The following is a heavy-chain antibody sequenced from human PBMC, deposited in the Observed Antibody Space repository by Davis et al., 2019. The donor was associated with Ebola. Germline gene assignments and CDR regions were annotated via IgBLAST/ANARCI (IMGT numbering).Heavy chain of an antibody. CDR1: GFTFSSYG. D-gene: IGHD6-19*01. V-gene: IGHV3-30*03. CDR3: VAGSGWYRSHDF. Sequence: GESLKISCAASGFTFSSYGMHWVRQAPGKGLEWVAVISYDGSNKYYADSVKGRFTASRDNSKNVLYLEMSSLRSEDSAVYYCVAGSGWYRSHDFWGPGTLVTVSS. CDR2: ISYDGSNK. J-gene: IGHJ4*02.